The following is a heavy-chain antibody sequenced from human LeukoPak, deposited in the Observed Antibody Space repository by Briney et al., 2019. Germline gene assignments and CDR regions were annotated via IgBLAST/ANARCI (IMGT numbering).Heavy chain of an antibody. V-gene: IGHV3-23*01. D-gene: IGHD3-10*01. CDR1: GFTFSSYA. CDR3: ARDREHYYGSGSYPPRKGYYYYYMDV. Sequence: PGGSLRLSCAASGFTFSSYAMSWVRQAPGKGLEWVSAISGSGGSTYYADSVKGRFTISRDNSKNTLYLQMNSLRAEDTAVYYCARDREHYYGSGSYPPRKGYYYYYMDVWGKGTTVTISS. J-gene: IGHJ6*03. CDR2: ISGSGGST.